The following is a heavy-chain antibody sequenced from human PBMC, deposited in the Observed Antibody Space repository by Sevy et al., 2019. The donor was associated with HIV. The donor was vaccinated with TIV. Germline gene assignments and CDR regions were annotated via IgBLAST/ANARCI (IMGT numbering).Heavy chain of an antibody. V-gene: IGHV3-21*01. CDR2: ISSSSSYI. Sequence: GGSLRLSCAASGFTSSSYSMNWVRQAPGKGLEWVSSISSSSSYIYYADSVKGRFTISRDNAKNSLYLQMNSLRAEDTAVYYCARDAMDLAVAGPWAFDIWGQGTMVTVSS. CDR3: ARDAMDLAVAGPWAFDI. CDR1: GFTSSSYS. J-gene: IGHJ3*02. D-gene: IGHD6-19*01.